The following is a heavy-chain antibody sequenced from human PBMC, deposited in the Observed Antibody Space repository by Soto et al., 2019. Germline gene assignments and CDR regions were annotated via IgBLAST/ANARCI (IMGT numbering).Heavy chain of an antibody. V-gene: IGHV1-46*01. CDR2: INPSIGST. J-gene: IGHJ6*02. CDR1: GYVFTSSF. CDR3: AREVNSVIMSGDTEDYSGLDV. D-gene: IGHD1-26*01. Sequence: QVQLVQSGAEVKKPGASVKASCKASGYVFTSSFMHWVRQAPGQGLEWMAMINPSIGSTTYAHKFQGRIAVTTDTSAATVYMDLSSLRSADTAIYYCAREVNSVIMSGDTEDYSGLDVWGQGTTVIVSS.